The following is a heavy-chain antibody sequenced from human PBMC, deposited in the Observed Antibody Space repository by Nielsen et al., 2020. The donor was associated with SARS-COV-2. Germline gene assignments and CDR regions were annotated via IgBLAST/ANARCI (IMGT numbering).Heavy chain of an antibody. V-gene: IGHV3-23*03. CDR1: GFTFSSYA. J-gene: IGHJ4*02. CDR2: IYSGGST. CDR3: AKKIGPYSSSWYYFDY. D-gene: IGHD6-13*01. Sequence: GGSLRLSCAASGFTFSSYAMSWVRQAPGKGLEWVSVIYSGGSTYYADSVKGRFTISRDNSKNTLYLQMNSLRAEDTAVYYCAKKIGPYSSSWYYFDYWGQGTLVTVSS.